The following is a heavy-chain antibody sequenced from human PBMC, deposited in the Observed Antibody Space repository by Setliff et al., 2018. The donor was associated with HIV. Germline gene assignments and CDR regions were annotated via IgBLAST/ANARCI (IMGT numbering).Heavy chain of an antibody. CDR3: ARDDSNYRQHGMDV. CDR2: ISSGSGGTT. CDR1: GFTFSSYS. V-gene: IGHV3-21*01. J-gene: IGHJ6*02. Sequence: PGGSLRLSCAASGFTFSSYSMNWVRQAPGKGLEWVSSISSGSGGTTYYADSVKGRFTISRDNAKNSLYLQMNSLRAEDTAVYYCARDDSNYRQHGMDVWGQGTTVTVSS. D-gene: IGHD4-4*01.